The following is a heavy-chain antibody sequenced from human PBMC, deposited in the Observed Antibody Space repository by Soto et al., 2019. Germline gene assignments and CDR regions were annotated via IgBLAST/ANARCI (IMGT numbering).Heavy chain of an antibody. D-gene: IGHD3-3*01. Sequence: GGSLRLSCAASGFTFSSYGMHWVRQAPGKGLEWVAVISYDGSNKYYADSVKGRFTISRDNSKNTLYLQMNSLRAEDTAVYYCAKEVGNDFWSGYYTYYYYYGMDVWGQGTTVTVSS. J-gene: IGHJ6*02. CDR1: GFTFSSYG. V-gene: IGHV3-30*18. CDR2: ISYDGSNK. CDR3: AKEVGNDFWSGYYTYYYYYGMDV.